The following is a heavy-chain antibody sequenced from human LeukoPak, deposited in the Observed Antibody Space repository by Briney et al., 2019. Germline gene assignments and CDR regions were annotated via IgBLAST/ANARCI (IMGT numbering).Heavy chain of an antibody. D-gene: IGHD3-9*01. V-gene: IGHV3-23*01. Sequence: GGSLRLSCAASGFTFSSYAMSWVRQAPGKGLEWVAAISGSGGSTYYADSVKGRFTISRDNSKNTLYLQMNSLRAEDTAVYYCAKAGILTGYYHYYSMDVWGQGTTVTVSS. CDR2: ISGSGGST. CDR3: AKAGILTGYYHYYSMDV. J-gene: IGHJ6*02. CDR1: GFTFSSYA.